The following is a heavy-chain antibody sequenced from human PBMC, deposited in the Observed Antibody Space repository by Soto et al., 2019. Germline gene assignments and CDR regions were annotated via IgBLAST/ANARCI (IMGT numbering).Heavy chain of an antibody. D-gene: IGHD6-25*01. Sequence: QVQLVQSGAEVKKPGASVKVSCKASGYTFTSYGISWVRQAPGQGLEWMGWISAYNGNTNYAQKLQGRVTMTTDTSTSTAYMELMSLRSDDTAVYYCARDQPIQGAAINYGMDVWGQGTTVTVSS. V-gene: IGHV1-18*01. CDR2: ISAYNGNT. CDR3: ARDQPIQGAAINYGMDV. J-gene: IGHJ6*02. CDR1: GYTFTSYG.